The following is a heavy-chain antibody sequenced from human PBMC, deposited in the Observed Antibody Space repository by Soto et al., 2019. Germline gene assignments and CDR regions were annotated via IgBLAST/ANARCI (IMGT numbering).Heavy chain of an antibody. CDR3: ARSRIAAAGPNWFDP. CDR1: GFSLSNARMG. V-gene: IGHV2-26*01. Sequence: QVTLKESGPVLVKPTETLTLTCTVSGFSLSNARMGVSWIRQPPGKALEWLAHIFSNDEKSYSTSLKSRLTSSKDTPKSQVVLTMTNMDPVDTATYYCARSRIAAAGPNWFDPWGQGTLVTVSS. CDR2: IFSNDEK. J-gene: IGHJ5*02. D-gene: IGHD6-13*01.